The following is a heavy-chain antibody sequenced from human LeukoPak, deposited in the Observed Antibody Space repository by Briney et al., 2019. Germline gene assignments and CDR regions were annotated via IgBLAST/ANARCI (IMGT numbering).Heavy chain of an antibody. CDR3: ARDDYVWGSYRYGIGAFGI. CDR2: IIPILGIA. J-gene: IGHJ3*02. D-gene: IGHD3-16*02. CDR1: GGTFSSYA. V-gene: IGHV1-69*04. Sequence: GSSVKVSCKASGGTFSSYAISWVRQAPGQGLEWMGRIIPILGIANYAQKFQGRVTITADKSTSTAYMELSSLRSEDTAVYYCARDDYVWGSYRYGIGAFGIWGQGTMVTVSS.